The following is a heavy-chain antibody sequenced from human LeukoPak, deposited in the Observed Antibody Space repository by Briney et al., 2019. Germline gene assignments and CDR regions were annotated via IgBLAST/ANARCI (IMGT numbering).Heavy chain of an antibody. CDR3: ARGRKAGVDNYYYMDV. CDR2: INSDGSTT. V-gene: IGHV3-74*01. J-gene: IGHJ6*03. CDR1: GFTLSPYW. Sequence: GGSLRLSCAASGFTLSPYWMHWVRQAPGRGLLWVSRINSDGSTTDYADSVQGRFTISRDNAKNALYLQMNSLRAEDTAVYYCARGRKAGVDNYYYMDVWGKGTTVTVSS. D-gene: IGHD3-10*01.